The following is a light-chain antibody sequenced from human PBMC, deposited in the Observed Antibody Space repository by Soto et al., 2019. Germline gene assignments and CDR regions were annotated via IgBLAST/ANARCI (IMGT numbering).Light chain of an antibody. CDR3: QQRSNWLT. V-gene: IGKV3-11*01. CDR2: DAS. CDR1: QSVISY. Sequence: EIVLAQSPATLSLSPGDRATLSCRASQSVISYLAWYQHKPGQAPRLLIYDASTRATGIPARFSGSGSGTDFTLTISSLEPEDFAVYYCQQRSNWLTFGGGTKVDIK. J-gene: IGKJ4*01.